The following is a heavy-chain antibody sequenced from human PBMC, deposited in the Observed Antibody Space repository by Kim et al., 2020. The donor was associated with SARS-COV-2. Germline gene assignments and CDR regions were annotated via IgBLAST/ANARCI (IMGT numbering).Heavy chain of an antibody. Sequence: VGSLRLSCAASGFTFSTNNINWVRQAPGKGLEWVSSISSSSDYIYYADSVKGRFTVSRDNAKNSLYLQMNSLRAEDTAVYYCARARWTPNYYFDYWGQGSLVTVSS. CDR1: GFTFSTNN. J-gene: IGHJ4*02. V-gene: IGHV3-21*01. CDR2: ISSSSDYI. D-gene: IGHD2-15*01. CDR3: ARARWTPNYYFDY.